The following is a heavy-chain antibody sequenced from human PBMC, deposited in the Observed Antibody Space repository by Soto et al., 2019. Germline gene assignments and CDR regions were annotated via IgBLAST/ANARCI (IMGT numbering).Heavy chain of an antibody. J-gene: IGHJ4*02. CDR1: GYTFTSYG. Sequence: QVQLVQSGAEVKKPGASVKVSCKASGYTFTSYGISWVRQAPGQGLEWMGWISAYNGNTKYAQKLQGRVTRTTDTPTSTAYMELRSRRADDTAVYYGARDESYYGSVRYFWGQGTLVTVSS. CDR3: ARDESYYGSVRYF. D-gene: IGHD3-10*01. CDR2: ISAYNGNT. V-gene: IGHV1-18*01.